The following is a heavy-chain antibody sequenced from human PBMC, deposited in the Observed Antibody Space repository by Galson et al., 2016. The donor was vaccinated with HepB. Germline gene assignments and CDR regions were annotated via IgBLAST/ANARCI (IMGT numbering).Heavy chain of an antibody. J-gene: IGHJ4*02. CDR1: GFTFSNYG. Sequence: SLRLSCAASGFTFSNYGMQWVRQAPGKGLEWVAVIWYDGNNKYYADSVKGRFTISRDNSKNTLYLQMNSLRAEDAAVYYCARERVGSTTQYYFDHWGQGTLVTVSS. V-gene: IGHV3-33*01. CDR3: ARERVGSTTQYYFDH. CDR2: IWYDGNNK. D-gene: IGHD1-26*01.